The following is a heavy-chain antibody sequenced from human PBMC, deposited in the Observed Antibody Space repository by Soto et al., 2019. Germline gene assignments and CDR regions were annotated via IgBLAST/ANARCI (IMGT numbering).Heavy chain of an antibody. CDR1: GGTFSSYA. Sequence: SVKVSCKASGGTFSSYAISWVRQAPGQGLEWMGGIIPIFGTANYAQKFQGRVTITADKSTSTAYMELSSLRSEDTAVYYCARDRKADCGGDRYSVYGMAVWGQGTKVTVSS. D-gene: IGHD2-21*02. CDR2: IIPIFGTA. J-gene: IGHJ6*02. CDR3: ARDRKADCGGDRYSVYGMAV. V-gene: IGHV1-69*06.